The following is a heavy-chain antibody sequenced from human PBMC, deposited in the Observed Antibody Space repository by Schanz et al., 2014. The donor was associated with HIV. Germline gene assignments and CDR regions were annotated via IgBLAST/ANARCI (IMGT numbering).Heavy chain of an antibody. V-gene: IGHV3-23*01. Sequence: EVELLESGGGFLKPGRTLRLSCAASGFTFTSYTMTWVRQSPGRGLEWVSSISDRDGASTYYADSVKGRFTISRDNSKNTVFLQMNSLRVEDTAVYYCARDVEHSSIGVPMDVWGQGTTVAVSS. CDR1: GFTFTSYT. CDR2: ISDRDGAST. D-gene: IGHD6-6*01. J-gene: IGHJ6*02. CDR3: ARDVEHSSIGVPMDV.